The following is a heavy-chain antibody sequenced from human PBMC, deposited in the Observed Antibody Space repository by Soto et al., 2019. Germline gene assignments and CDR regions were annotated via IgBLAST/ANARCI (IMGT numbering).Heavy chain of an antibody. CDR2: ITRNSDI. D-gene: IGHD3-9*01. V-gene: IGHV3-21*01. CDR3: AREENDWPLAYRLDA. J-gene: IGHJ6*02. Sequence: GGSLSPSCAASGFTFSSYSIHWVRQAPGRGLEWVSAITRNSDIYYADSVKGRFTISRGNAKNSVSLQMDSLRAEDTAVYYCAREENDWPLAYRLDAWGQGTTVTVSS. CDR1: GFTFSSYS.